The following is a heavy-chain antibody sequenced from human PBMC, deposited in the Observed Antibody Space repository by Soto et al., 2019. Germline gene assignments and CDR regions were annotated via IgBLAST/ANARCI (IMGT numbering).Heavy chain of an antibody. V-gene: IGHV1-18*01. CDR2: INNYNGKT. J-gene: IGHJ1*01. CDR3: ARGGSSWSAEYYQH. D-gene: IGHD6-13*01. CDR1: GYIFANYG. Sequence: QVQLVQSGAEVKKPGASVKVSCKASGYIFANYGISWVRQAPGQGPEWMGWINNYNGKTNYAQTLQGXVTMTTDTXXXXXXXXXXXXXXXXXXVYYCARGGSSWSAEYYQHWGQGTLVIVSS.